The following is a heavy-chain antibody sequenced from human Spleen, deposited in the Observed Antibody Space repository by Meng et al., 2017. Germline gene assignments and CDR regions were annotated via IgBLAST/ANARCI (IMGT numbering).Heavy chain of an antibody. CDR3: ARGYYFDD. V-gene: IGHV4-4*07. CDR2: IYSDGST. J-gene: IGHJ4*02. Sequence: GSLRLSCTVSGGSISRFYWSWIRQPAGKGLEWIGRIYSDGSTNYNPSLKSRVTMSVDTSKNQLSLKLSSVTAADTAVYYCARGYYFDDWGQGTLVTVSS. CDR1: GGSISRFY.